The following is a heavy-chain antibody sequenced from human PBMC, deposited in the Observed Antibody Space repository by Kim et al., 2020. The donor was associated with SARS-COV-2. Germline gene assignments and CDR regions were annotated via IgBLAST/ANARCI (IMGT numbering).Heavy chain of an antibody. Sequence: GGSLRLSCAASGFTFSGSAMHWVRQASGKGLEWVGRIRSKANSYATAYAASVKGRFTISTDDSKTTAYLQMNSLKTEDTAVYYCTRVPFYSSSWWDAFVIWGQGTMVTVSS. V-gene: IGHV3-73*01. CDR3: TRVPFYSSSWWDAFVI. D-gene: IGHD6-13*01. CDR2: IRSKANSYAT. J-gene: IGHJ3*02. CDR1: GFTFSGSA.